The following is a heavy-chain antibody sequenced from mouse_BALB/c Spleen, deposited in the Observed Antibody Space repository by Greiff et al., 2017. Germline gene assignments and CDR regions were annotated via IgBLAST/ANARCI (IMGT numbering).Heavy chain of an antibody. CDR3: ARSMITTAAWFAY. D-gene: IGHD2-4*01. V-gene: IGHV1-63*02. CDR1: GYTFTNYW. Sequence: QVHVKQSGAELVRPGTSVKISCKASGYTFTNYWLGWVKQRPGHGLEWIGDIYPGGGYTNYNEKFKGKATLTADTSSSTAYMQLSSLTSEDSAVYFCARSMITTAAWFAYWGQGTLVTVSA. J-gene: IGHJ3*01. CDR2: IYPGGGYT.